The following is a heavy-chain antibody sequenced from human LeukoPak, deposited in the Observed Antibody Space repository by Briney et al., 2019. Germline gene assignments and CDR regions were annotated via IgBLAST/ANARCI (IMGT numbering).Heavy chain of an antibody. CDR1: GYTFTSYG. D-gene: IGHD3-22*01. Sequence: ASVKVSCKASGYTFTSYGISWVRQAPGQGLEWMGWISAYNGNTNYAQKLQGRVTMTTDTSTSTAYMELRSLRSDDTAVYYCARDYLATYYYDSSGYYYWYFDLWGRGTLVTVSS. CDR2: ISAYNGNT. V-gene: IGHV1-18*01. J-gene: IGHJ2*01. CDR3: ARDYLATYYYDSSGYYYWYFDL.